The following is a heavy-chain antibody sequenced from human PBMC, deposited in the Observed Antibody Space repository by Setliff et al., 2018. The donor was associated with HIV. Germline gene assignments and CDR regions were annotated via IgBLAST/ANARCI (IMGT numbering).Heavy chain of an antibody. CDR2: MYFSGNA. J-gene: IGHJ6*02. V-gene: IGHV4-59*11. CDR3: ARDVDHMMDV. CDR1: GGSISSHY. Sequence: SETLSLTCTVSGGSISSHYWSWIRQAPGKGLEWIGTMYFSGNARNSPSLKSRVTISGDTSKNQLSLNLTSVTAEDTAVYYCARDVDHMMDVWGQGTTVTVSS.